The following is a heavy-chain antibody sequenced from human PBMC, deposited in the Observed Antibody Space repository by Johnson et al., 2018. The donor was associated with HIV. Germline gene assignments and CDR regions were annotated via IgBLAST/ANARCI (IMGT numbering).Heavy chain of an antibody. CDR1: GFTVSSNY. J-gene: IGHJ3*02. CDR3: ARDASYYGSANDAFDI. CDR2: IYSGGST. D-gene: IGHD3-10*01. V-gene: IGHV3-66*01. Sequence: VQLVESGGGLVQPGGSLRLSCAASGFTVSSNYMSWVRQAPGKGLEWVSVIYSGGSTYYADSVKGRFTISRDNSKNTLYLQMNSLRAEDTAVYYCARDASYYGSANDAFDIWGQGTKVSVSS.